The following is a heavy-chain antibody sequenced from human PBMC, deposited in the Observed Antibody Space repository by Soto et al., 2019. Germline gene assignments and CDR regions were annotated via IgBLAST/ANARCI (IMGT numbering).Heavy chain of an antibody. CDR2: ISSSSSYI. CDR3: ARDRTSHQLLSYYYYYMDV. Sequence: GGSLRLSCAASGFTFSSYSMNWVRQAPGKGLEWVSSISSSSSYIYYADAVKGRFTISRDNAKNSLYLQMNSLRAEDTAVYYCARDRTSHQLLSYYYYYMDVWGKGTTVTVSS. CDR1: GFTFSSYS. J-gene: IGHJ6*03. V-gene: IGHV3-21*01. D-gene: IGHD2-2*01.